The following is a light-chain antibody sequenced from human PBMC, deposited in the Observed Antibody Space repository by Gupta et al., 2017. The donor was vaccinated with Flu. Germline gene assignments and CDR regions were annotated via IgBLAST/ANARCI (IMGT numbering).Light chain of an antibody. J-gene: IGLJ2*01. CDR1: SSTNGSNT. CDR3: AAWDDSLNGVV. V-gene: IGLV1-44*01. CDR2: NNN. Sequence: QSVLTQPPSASGTPGHRFTISCSGSSSTNGSNTVHWYQQLPGTAPKLLIFNNNQRPSGVPDRFSGSKSGTAASLAISLLQSEDEADYYCAAWDDSLNGVVFGGGTKLTVL.